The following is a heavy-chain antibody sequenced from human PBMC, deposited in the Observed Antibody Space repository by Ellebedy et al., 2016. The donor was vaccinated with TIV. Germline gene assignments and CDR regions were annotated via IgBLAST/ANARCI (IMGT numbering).Heavy chain of an antibody. D-gene: IGHD1-14*01. J-gene: IGHJ6*02. CDR3: ARSRTGHYYYYYGMDV. V-gene: IGHV4-34*01. Sequence: SETLSLTXAVYGGSFSGYYWSWIRQPPGKGLEWIGEINHSGSTNYNPSLKSRVTISVDTSKNQFSLKLSSVTAADTAVYYCARSRTGHYYYYYGMDVWGQGTTVTVSS. CDR1: GGSFSGYY. CDR2: INHSGST.